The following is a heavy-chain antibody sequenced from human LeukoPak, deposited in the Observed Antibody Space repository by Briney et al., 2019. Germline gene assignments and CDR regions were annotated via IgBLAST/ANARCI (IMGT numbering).Heavy chain of an antibody. D-gene: IGHD2-21*02. CDR3: ARVGRTYCGGDCYLYYYGMDV. CDR1: GFTFSDYY. CDR2: ISSSGSTI. J-gene: IGHJ6*02. V-gene: IGHV3-11*01. Sequence: GGSLRLSCAASGFTFSDYYMNWIRQAPGKGLEWVSYISSSGSTIYYADSVKGRFTISRDNAKNSLYLQMNSLRAEDTAVYYCARVGRTYCGGDCYLYYYGMDVWGQGTTVTVSS.